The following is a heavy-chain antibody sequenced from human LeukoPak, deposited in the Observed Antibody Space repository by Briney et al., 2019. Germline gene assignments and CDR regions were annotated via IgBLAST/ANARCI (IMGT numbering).Heavy chain of an antibody. Sequence: GSLRLSCAVSGFTFMNYAMHWVRQAPGKGPQWVAVISYDGRNRYYTDSVRGRFTISRDNSNNTLFLHMNSLRAEDTAVYFCVRDLIDAWGASPPTDYWGQGTLVTVSS. V-gene: IGHV3-30*04. D-gene: IGHD3-16*01. J-gene: IGHJ4*02. CDR2: ISYDGRNR. CDR1: GFTFMNYA. CDR3: VRDLIDAWGASPPTDY.